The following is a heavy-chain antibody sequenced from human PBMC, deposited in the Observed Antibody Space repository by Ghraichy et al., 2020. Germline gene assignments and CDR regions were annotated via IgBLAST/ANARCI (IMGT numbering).Heavy chain of an antibody. CDR3: AQSVVVTSCMDV. J-gene: IGHJ6*04. CDR1: GFTFSSYS. Sequence: GGSLRLSCAASGFTFSSYSMHWVRQAPGKGLEWVSYISSSSSTIYYADSVKGRFTISRDNAKHSLYLQLNSLRDEDTAVYYCAQSVVVTSCMDVWCNGTT. V-gene: IGHV3-48*02. D-gene: IGHD2-21*02. CDR2: ISSSSSTI.